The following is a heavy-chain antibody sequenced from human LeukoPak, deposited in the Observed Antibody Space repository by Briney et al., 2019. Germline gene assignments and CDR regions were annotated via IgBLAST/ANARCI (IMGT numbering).Heavy chain of an antibody. V-gene: IGHV4-34*01. CDR3: ARGPTYYYDSSGYSFDY. CDR1: GGSFSGYY. Sequence: SETLSLTCAVYGGSFSGYYWSRIRQPPGKGLEWIGEINHSGSTNYNPSLKSRVTISVDTSKDQFSLKLSSVTAADTAVYYCARGPTYYYDSSGYSFDYWGQGTLVTVSS. J-gene: IGHJ4*02. CDR2: INHSGST. D-gene: IGHD3-22*01.